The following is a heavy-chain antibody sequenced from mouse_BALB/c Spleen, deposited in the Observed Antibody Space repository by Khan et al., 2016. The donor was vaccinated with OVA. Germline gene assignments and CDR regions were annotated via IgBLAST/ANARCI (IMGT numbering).Heavy chain of an antibody. Sequence: QVQLKQSGAELVRPGTSVKVSCKASGYAFTNYLIVWVKQRPGQGLEWIGVINPGSGGTNYNEKFKGKATLTADKSSSTAYMQLSSLTSDDSAVYFCARRDYAMDYWGQGTSVTVSS. V-gene: IGHV1-54*01. J-gene: IGHJ4*01. CDR3: ARRDYAMDY. CDR1: GYAFTNYL. CDR2: INPGSGGT.